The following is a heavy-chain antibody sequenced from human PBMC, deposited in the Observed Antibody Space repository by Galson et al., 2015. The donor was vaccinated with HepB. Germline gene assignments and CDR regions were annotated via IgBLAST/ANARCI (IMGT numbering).Heavy chain of an antibody. CDR2: IYPGDSDT. CDR3: ARHGENVRFLEWLHAAWFDP. J-gene: IGHJ5*02. V-gene: IGHV5-51*01. D-gene: IGHD3-3*01. CDR1: GYSFTSYW. Sequence: QSGAEVKKPGESLKISCKGSGYSFTSYWIGWVRQMPGKGLEWMGIIYPGDSDTRYSPSFQGQVTISADKSISTAYLQWSSLKASDTAMYYCARHGENVRFLEWLHAAWFDPWGQGTLVTVSS.